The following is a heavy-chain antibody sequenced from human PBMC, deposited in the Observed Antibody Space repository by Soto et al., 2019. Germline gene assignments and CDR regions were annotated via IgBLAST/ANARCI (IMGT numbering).Heavy chain of an antibody. Sequence: SETLALACAVCGGSFRGYDWGWIRQPPGKGLEWIGEINHSGSTNYNPSLKSRVTISVDTSKNQFSLKLSSVTAADTAVYYCARRTSYYPSFVAWGQGTLVTVSS. D-gene: IGHD3-10*01. J-gene: IGHJ5*02. V-gene: IGHV4-34*01. CDR3: ARRTSYYPSFVA. CDR1: GGSFRGYD. CDR2: INHSGST.